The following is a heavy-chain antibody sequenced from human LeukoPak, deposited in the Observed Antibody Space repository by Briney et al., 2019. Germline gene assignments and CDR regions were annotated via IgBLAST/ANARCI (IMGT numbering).Heavy chain of an antibody. Sequence: PSETLSLTRAVYGGSFSGYYWSWIRQPPGKGLEWIGEINHSGSTNYNPSLKSRVTISVDTSKNQFSLKLSSVTAADTAVYSCARGDCSGGSCHHNWFDPWGQGTLVTVSS. D-gene: IGHD2-15*01. J-gene: IGHJ5*02. CDR3: ARGDCSGGSCHHNWFDP. CDR2: INHSGST. CDR1: GGSFSGYY. V-gene: IGHV4-34*01.